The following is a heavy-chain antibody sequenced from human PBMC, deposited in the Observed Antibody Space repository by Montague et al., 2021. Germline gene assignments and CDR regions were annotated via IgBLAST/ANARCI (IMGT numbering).Heavy chain of an antibody. CDR2: IKQDGSEK. J-gene: IGHJ4*02. CDR1: GFTFSNYW. Sequence: SLRLSCAASGFTFSNYWMSWVRQAPGKGLEWVANIKQDGSEKHYVDSVKGRFTIFRDNAKNSLYLQMNSLRAGDTAVYFCARDQGQGYCGGDCYVGLDYWGQGTLVTVSS. V-gene: IGHV3-7*01. D-gene: IGHD2-21*01. CDR3: ARDQGQGYCGGDCYVGLDY.